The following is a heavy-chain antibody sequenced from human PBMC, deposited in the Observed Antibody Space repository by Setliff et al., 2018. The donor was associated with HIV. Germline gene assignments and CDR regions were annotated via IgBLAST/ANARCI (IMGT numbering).Heavy chain of an antibody. D-gene: IGHD1-26*01. J-gene: IGHJ3*02. CDR3: ARSPSGGWWEGGVDFDI. Sequence: KPGGSLRLSCVASGFTFSGFSMNWVRQAPGKGLEWVSSISSDNKYMYYADSVKGRFTISRDNAKKSLYLQMNSLRADETALYYCARSPSGGWWEGGVDFDIWGHGTMVTVSS. CDR2: ISSDNKYM. V-gene: IGHV3-21*03. CDR1: GFTFSGFS.